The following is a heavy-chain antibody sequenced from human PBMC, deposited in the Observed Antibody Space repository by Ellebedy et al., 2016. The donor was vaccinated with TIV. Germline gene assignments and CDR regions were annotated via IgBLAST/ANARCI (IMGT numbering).Heavy chain of an antibody. CDR1: GLTVSSTY. Sequence: GGSLRLSCAASGLTVSSTYMSWVRQAPGKGLEWISVIHTGGDTNYADSVKGRFTMSRDTSKNTVHLQINSVRVEDTAVYYCAGEIFNDVDLIIWGVLDTWGQGTMVTVSS. V-gene: IGHV3-66*01. CDR3: AGEIFNDVDLIIWGVLDT. D-gene: IGHD1-1*01. J-gene: IGHJ3*02. CDR2: IHTGGDT.